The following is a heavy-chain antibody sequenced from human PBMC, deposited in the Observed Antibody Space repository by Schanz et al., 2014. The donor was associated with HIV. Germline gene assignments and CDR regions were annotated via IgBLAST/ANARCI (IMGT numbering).Heavy chain of an antibody. CDR1: GYTFTRDY. Sequence: QVHLVQSGAEVKKPGASVKVSCKASGYTFTRDYIHWVRQAPGQGLEWMGMIKTSGGTTTYAQKFQGRVTLTRDTTATTVYMELSSLRSEDTAVYYCARDSPVAAGTLDYWGQGTLVTVSS. J-gene: IGHJ4*02. V-gene: IGHV1-46*01. D-gene: IGHD6-13*01. CDR2: IKTSGGTT. CDR3: ARDSPVAAGTLDY.